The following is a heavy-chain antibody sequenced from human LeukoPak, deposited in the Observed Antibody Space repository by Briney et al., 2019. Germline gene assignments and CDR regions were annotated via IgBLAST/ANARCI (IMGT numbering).Heavy chain of an antibody. CDR3: ARVPSNNQTKYRFDP. V-gene: IGHV1-2*02. D-gene: IGHD1-14*01. CDR1: GYTFTVYY. J-gene: IGHJ5*02. CDR2: INPNSGGT. Sequence: ASVTVSCTASGYTFTVYYMHWVRHAPGQGLEWMGWINPNSGGTNYAQKFQGRVTMTRDTSISTAYMELSRLRSDDTAVYYCARVPSNNQTKYRFDPWGQGTLVTVSS.